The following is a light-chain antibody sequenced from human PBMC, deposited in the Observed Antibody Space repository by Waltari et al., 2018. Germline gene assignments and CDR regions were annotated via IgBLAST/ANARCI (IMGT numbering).Light chain of an antibody. Sequence: EIVMTQSPATLSVSPGERVTPSCRASQSVSSNLAWYQQKPGQAPRLLIYGASTRATGIPARFSGSGSGTEFTLTINSLQSEDLAVYYCQQTYSTPGYTFGQGTKLEIK. J-gene: IGKJ2*01. CDR1: QSVSSN. CDR3: QQTYSTPGYT. CDR2: GAS. V-gene: IGKV3-15*01.